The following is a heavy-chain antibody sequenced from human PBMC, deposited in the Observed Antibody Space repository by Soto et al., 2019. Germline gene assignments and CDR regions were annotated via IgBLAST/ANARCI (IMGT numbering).Heavy chain of an antibody. CDR3: ARDTPRYYGSATYYYYGMDV. CDR1: GFTFSSYA. D-gene: IGHD3-10*01. J-gene: IGHJ6*02. V-gene: IGHV3-30-3*01. Sequence: PGGSLRLSCAASGFTFSSYAMHWVRQAPGKGLEWVAVISYDGSNKYYADSVKGRFTISRDNSKNTLYLQMNSLRAEDTAVYYCARDTPRYYGSATYYYYGMDVWGQGTTVTVS. CDR2: ISYDGSNK.